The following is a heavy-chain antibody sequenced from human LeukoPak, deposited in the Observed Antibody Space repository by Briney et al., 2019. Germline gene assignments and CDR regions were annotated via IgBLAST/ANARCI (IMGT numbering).Heavy chain of an antibody. CDR2: IYTSGST. Sequence: SQTLSLTCTVSGGSIKTGGYSWTWIRQPAGKGLEWIGRIYTSGSTNYNPSLKSRVTISVDTSKNQFSLKLSSVTAADTAVYYCARTSGSHDAFDIWGQGTMVTVSS. CDR1: GGSIKTGGYS. J-gene: IGHJ3*02. D-gene: IGHD3-10*01. V-gene: IGHV4-61*02. CDR3: ARTSGSHDAFDI.